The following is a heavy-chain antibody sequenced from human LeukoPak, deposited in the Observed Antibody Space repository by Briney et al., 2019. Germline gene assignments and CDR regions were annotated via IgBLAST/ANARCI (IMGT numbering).Heavy chain of an antibody. Sequence: GGSLRLSCAASGFTFSSYSMNWVRQAPGKGLEWVSYISSSSSTIYYADSVKGRFTISRDNAKNSLYLQMNSLRAEDTAVYYCARDPSTYYYDSSGYSMFDYWGQGTLVTVSS. CDR1: GFTFSSYS. J-gene: IGHJ4*02. CDR2: ISSSSSTI. D-gene: IGHD3-22*01. V-gene: IGHV3-48*04. CDR3: ARDPSTYYYDSSGYSMFDY.